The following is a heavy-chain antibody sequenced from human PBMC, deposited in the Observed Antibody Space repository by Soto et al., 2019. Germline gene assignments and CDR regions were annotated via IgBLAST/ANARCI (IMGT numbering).Heavy chain of an antibody. Sequence: QVQLQASGPGLVKPSETLSLTCTVSGGSINDYYWSWTRQPPGKGLEWIAYGLRPDYTGYNPSLRNRVTISSDASKNQFSLRWISVTAADTAVYYCVAGPDRAKSAYWGQGTLVTVSS. CDR1: GGSINDYY. CDR3: VAGPDRAKSAY. V-gene: IGHV4-59*01. CDR2: GLRPDYT. J-gene: IGHJ4*01.